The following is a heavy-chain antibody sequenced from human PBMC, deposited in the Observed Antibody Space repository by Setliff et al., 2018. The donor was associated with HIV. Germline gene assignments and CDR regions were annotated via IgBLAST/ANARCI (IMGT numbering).Heavy chain of an antibody. CDR3: ARHPREEPQRNYKFDS. J-gene: IGHJ4*02. D-gene: IGHD1-7*01. CDR1: GVSISSSSYF. CDR2: IYFSGST. Sequence: SETLSLTCAVSGVSISSSSYFWGWIRRPPGTGLDWIGSIYFSGSTYYNPSLKTRATISLDTSKSQFSLRLTSVTATDTAIYYCARHPREEPQRNYKFDSWGQGTLVTVS. V-gene: IGHV4-39*01.